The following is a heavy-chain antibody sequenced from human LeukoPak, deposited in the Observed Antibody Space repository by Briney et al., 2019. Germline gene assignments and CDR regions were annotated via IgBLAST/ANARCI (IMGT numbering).Heavy chain of an antibody. V-gene: IGHV4-59*12. CDR3: ARLGYGEPDWFDP. CDR1: GGSISSYY. Sequence: SETLSLTCTVSGGSISSYYWSWIRQPPGKGLEWIGYIYYSGSTNYNPSLKSRVTISVDTSKNQFSLKLSSVTAADTAVYYCARLGYGEPDWFDPWGQGTLVTVSS. D-gene: IGHD4-17*01. J-gene: IGHJ5*02. CDR2: IYYSGST.